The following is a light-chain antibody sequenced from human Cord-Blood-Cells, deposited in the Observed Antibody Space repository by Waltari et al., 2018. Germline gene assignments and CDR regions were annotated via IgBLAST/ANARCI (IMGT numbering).Light chain of an antibody. CDR3: QQYYSTPYT. V-gene: IGKV4-1*01. CDR2: WAS. Sequence: DIVMTRSPDSLAVSLGERATINCKSSQSVLYSSNNKNYLAWYQQKPGQPPKLLIYWASTRESGVPDRFSGSGSGTDFTLTISSLQAEDVAVYYCQQYYSTPYTFGQGTK. J-gene: IGKJ2*01. CDR1: QSVLYSSNNKNY.